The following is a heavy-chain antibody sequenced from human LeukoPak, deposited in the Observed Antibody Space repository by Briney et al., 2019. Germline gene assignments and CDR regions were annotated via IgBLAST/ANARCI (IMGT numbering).Heavy chain of an antibody. CDR3: ARSDQQMAYDAFDI. CDR1: AYTFTGYY. J-gene: IGHJ3*02. CDR2: INPNSGST. Sequence: ASVKVSCKASAYTFTGYYIHWVRQAPGQGLEWMGWINPNSGSTKYAQRFQGRVTMTRDTSFSTAYMELSRLRSDDTAVYYCARSDQQMAYDAFDIWGQGTVVTVSS. D-gene: IGHD5-24*01. V-gene: IGHV1-2*02.